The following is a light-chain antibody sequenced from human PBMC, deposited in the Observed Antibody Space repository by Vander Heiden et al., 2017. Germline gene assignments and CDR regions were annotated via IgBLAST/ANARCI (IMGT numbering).Light chain of an antibody. CDR2: SNN. J-gene: IGLJ3*02. Sequence: QSVLTPPPSASATPGQRLTISCSGSSSYIGSNTVNWYQQLPGTAPKLLIYSNNQRPSGVPDRFSGSKSGTSASLAISGLQSEDEADYYCAAWDDSLNGWVFGGGTKLTVL. V-gene: IGLV1-44*01. CDR3: AAWDDSLNGWV. CDR1: SSYIGSNT.